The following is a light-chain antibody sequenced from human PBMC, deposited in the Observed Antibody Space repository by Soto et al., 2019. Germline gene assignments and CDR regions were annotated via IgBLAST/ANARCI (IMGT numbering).Light chain of an antibody. CDR1: QGINNY. CDR3: QKYDRAPRT. CDR2: SAS. V-gene: IGKV1-27*01. Sequence: DIVMTQSPSSLSASVGDSVTITCRASQGINNYLAWYQQKPGKVPVLLIYSASTLKSGVPSRFSGRGAGTDFTLTISSLQPEDFATYYCQKYDRAPRTFGQGTKVDIK. J-gene: IGKJ1*01.